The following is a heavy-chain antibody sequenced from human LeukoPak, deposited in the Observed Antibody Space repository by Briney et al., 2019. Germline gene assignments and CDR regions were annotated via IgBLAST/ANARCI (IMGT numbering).Heavy chain of an antibody. V-gene: IGHV4-61*02. CDR1: GGSISSGSYY. Sequence: SETLSLTCTVSGGSISSGSYYWSWIRQPAGKGLEWIGRIYTSGSTNYNPSLKSRVTISVDTSKNQFSLKLSSVTAADTAVYYCARVAVVVPAARGHYYYYYMDVWGKGTTVTVSS. D-gene: IGHD2-2*01. CDR2: IYTSGST. J-gene: IGHJ6*03. CDR3: ARVAVVVPAARGHYYYYYMDV.